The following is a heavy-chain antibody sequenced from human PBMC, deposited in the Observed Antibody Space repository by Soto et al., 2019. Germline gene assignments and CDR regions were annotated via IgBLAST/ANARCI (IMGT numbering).Heavy chain of an antibody. Sequence: EVQLLESGGGLVQPGGSLRLSCAASGFTFNAYAMTWVRQAPGKGLEWVSAIGGSGGNRYYADSVRGRVTISRDNSKDTVDLQMNSLRVEDTAVYYCARVASDYINSVDNWGQGILGTVSS. CDR3: ARVASDYINSVDN. CDR1: GFTFNAYA. J-gene: IGHJ4*02. D-gene: IGHD4-4*01. V-gene: IGHV3-23*01. CDR2: IGGSGGNR.